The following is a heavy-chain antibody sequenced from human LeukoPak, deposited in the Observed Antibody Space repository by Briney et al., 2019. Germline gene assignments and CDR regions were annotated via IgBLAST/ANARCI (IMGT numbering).Heavy chain of an antibody. Sequence: PGGSLRLSCAASGFTFSSYWMHWVRQAPGKGLEWVGRIKSKTDGGTTDYAAPVKGRFTISRDDSKNTLYLQMNSLKTEDTAVYYCTTDRMGGSYEPLNYWGQGTLVTVSS. CDR2: IKSKTDGGTT. CDR1: GFTFSSYW. V-gene: IGHV3-15*01. D-gene: IGHD1-26*01. J-gene: IGHJ4*02. CDR3: TTDRMGGSYEPLNY.